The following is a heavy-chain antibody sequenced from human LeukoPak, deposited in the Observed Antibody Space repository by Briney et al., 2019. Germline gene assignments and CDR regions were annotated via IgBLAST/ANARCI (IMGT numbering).Heavy chain of an antibody. CDR2: INPSGGST. CDR3: AREGRDRVRVG. J-gene: IGHJ4*02. CDR1: GYTFTSYY. D-gene: IGHD5-24*01. V-gene: IGHV1-46*01. Sequence: ASVKVSCKASGYTFTSYYMHWVRQAPGQGLEWMGIINPSGGSTSYAQKFRGRVTMTRDTSTSTVYMELSSLRSEDTAVYYCAREGRDRVRVGWGQGTLVTVSS.